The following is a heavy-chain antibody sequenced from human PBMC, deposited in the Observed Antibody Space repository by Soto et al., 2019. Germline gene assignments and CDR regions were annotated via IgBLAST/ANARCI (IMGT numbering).Heavy chain of an antibody. CDR3: THSRNSCSGGTFHVWFDP. CDR2: IYGNGDK. Sequence: QITLRESGPTLVKPTQTLTLTCSFSGFSLTTVAVAVGWIRQPPGRALEWVALIYGNGDKYYNPSLNNRLTITQDTSKNQVVLTMTNMDPVDTATYYCTHSRNSCSGGTFHVWFDPWGQGTLVTVSS. D-gene: IGHD2-15*01. V-gene: IGHV2-5*01. CDR1: GFSLTTVAVA. J-gene: IGHJ5*02.